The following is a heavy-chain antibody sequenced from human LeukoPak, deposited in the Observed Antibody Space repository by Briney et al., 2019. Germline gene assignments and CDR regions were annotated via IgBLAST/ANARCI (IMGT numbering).Heavy chain of an antibody. J-gene: IGHJ6*03. CDR2: IYYSGST. CDR1: GGSISSYY. CDR3: ARGDYSNPPYYYYYYMDV. Sequence: SETLSLTCTVSGGSISSYYWSWIRQPPGKGLEWIGYIYYSGSTNYNPSLKSRVTISVDTSKNQFSLKLSSVTAADTAVYYCARGDYSNPPYYYYYYMDVWGKGTTVTVSS. D-gene: IGHD4-11*01. V-gene: IGHV4-59*01.